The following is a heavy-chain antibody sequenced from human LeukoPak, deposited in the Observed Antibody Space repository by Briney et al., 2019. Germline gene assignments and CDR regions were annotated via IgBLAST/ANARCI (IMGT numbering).Heavy chain of an antibody. J-gene: IGHJ4*02. Sequence: PGWSLRLSCAASGFTFSSNWMHWVRQAPGKGLVWVSRINSDGSSTIYADSVKGRFTISRDNAKTTLYLQMKSQRAEDTALYFCANREARSFALWGQGTLVTVSS. V-gene: IGHV3-74*01. D-gene: IGHD5-24*01. CDR3: ANREARSFAL. CDR1: GFTFSSNW. CDR2: INSDGSST.